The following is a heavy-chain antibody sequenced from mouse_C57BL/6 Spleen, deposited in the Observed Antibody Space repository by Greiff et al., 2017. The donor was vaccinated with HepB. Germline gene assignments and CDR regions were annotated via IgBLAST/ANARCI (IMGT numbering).Heavy chain of an antibody. CDR1: GFTFSDYY. D-gene: IGHD4-1*01. CDR3: ARGWGTFDY. J-gene: IGHJ2*01. Sequence: EVQLVESEGGLVQPGSSMKLSCTASGFTFSDYYMAWVRQVPEKGLEWVANINYDGSSTYYLDSLKSRFIISRDNAKNILYLQMSSLKSEDTATYYCARGWGTFDYWGQGTTLTVSS. V-gene: IGHV5-16*01. CDR2: INYDGSST.